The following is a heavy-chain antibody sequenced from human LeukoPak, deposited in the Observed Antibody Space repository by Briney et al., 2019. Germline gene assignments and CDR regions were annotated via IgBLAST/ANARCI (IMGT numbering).Heavy chain of an antibody. V-gene: IGHV3-43*02. J-gene: IGHJ3*02. CDR1: VFTFDDYV. CDR2: ISGDGGST. D-gene: IGHD1-26*01. CDR3: VKVWQPGRSYAFDM. Sequence: GGSLRLSCAASVFTFDDYVMHWVRQAPGEGLEWVSLISGDGGSTYYADSVKGRFTISRDNSKNSLYLQMNSLRTEDTALYYCVKVWQPGRSYAFDMWGQGTMVTVSS.